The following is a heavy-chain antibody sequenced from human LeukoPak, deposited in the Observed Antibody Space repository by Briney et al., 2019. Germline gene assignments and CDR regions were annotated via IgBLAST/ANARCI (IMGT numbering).Heavy chain of an antibody. V-gene: IGHV4-30-4*01. J-gene: IGHJ4*02. CDR2: IYYSGST. Sequence: SETLSLTCTVSGGSISSGDYDWSWIRQPPGKGLEWIGYIYYSGSTYYNPSLKSRVTISVDTSKNQFSLKLSSVTAADTAVYYCARDLLNEGNHLDYWGQGTLVTVSS. D-gene: IGHD4-23*01. CDR1: GGSISSGDYD. CDR3: ARDLLNEGNHLDY.